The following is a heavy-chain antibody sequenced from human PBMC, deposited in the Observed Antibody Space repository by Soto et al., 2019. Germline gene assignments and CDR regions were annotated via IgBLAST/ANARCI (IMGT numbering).Heavy chain of an antibody. CDR1: GFTFSDHY. J-gene: IGHJ6*02. CDR3: ARNTLSAAGSDNSGLDV. D-gene: IGHD6-13*01. CDR2: ISGSGFTI. V-gene: IGHV3-11*01. Sequence: QVQLVESGGGVVKPGGSLRLSCAASGFTFSDHYMSWIRQAPGMGLAWVAYISGSGFTIYNADSVKGRFTISRDNAKNSLCLQMDSLTAEDTTVYYCARNTLSAAGSDNSGLDVWGRGTTVAVAS.